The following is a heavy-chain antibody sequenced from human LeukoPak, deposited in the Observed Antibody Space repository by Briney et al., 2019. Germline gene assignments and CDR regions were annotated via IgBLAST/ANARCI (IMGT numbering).Heavy chain of an antibody. V-gene: IGHV3-74*01. Sequence: GGSLRLSCAASGFTFNRYWMHWVRQAPGKGLVWVSRISSDGSNTNYADSVKGRFTISRDNAENTLYLQMDSLTAEDTAEYYCVSRNYGSSPFDYWGQGTLVTVSS. CDR2: ISSDGSNT. D-gene: IGHD4-17*01. CDR3: VSRNYGSSPFDY. CDR1: GFTFNRYW. J-gene: IGHJ4*02.